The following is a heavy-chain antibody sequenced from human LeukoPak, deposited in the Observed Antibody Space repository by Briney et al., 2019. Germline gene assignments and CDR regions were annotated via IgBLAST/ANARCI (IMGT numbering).Heavy chain of an antibody. CDR3: AMTPASLDV. V-gene: IGHV4-59*08. Sequence: PSETLSLTCTVSGGSISSYYWSWIRQPPGKGLEWIGYTYYSGSTNYNPSLKSRVTISVDTSKNQFSLKLSSVTAADTAVYYCAMTPASLDVWGQGTTVTVSS. CDR2: TYYSGST. CDR1: GGSISSYY. D-gene: IGHD5-24*01. J-gene: IGHJ6*02.